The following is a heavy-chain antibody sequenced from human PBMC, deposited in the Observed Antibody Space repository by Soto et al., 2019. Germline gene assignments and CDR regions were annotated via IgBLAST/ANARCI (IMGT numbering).Heavy chain of an antibody. CDR2: IYYSGST. CDR3: ARDKITGLFDY. J-gene: IGHJ4*03. Sequence: PSETLSLTCTVSGRSISSSSYYWGWIRQPPGKGLEWIGSIYYSGSTYYNPSLKRRVTISLDTSKHQFSLKLTSVTAADTAVYYCARDKITGLFDYWGQGTMVHGSS. D-gene: IGHD2-8*02. V-gene: IGHV4-39*02. CDR1: GRSISSSSYY.